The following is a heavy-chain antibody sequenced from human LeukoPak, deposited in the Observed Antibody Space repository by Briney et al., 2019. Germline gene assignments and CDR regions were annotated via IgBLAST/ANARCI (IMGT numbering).Heavy chain of an antibody. Sequence: SETLSLTCSVSSGSINSSPYWGWIRQAPGKGLESIATIHNSGVTSYRPSFKSRVKISLDTSKNQFSLQLRAVTAADTVVHFCLGQLPAVVDYWGEGMLVTVSS. CDR2: IHNSGVT. CDR1: SGSINSSPY. CDR3: LGQLPAVVDY. D-gene: IGHD1-1*01. J-gene: IGHJ4*02. V-gene: IGHV4-39*07.